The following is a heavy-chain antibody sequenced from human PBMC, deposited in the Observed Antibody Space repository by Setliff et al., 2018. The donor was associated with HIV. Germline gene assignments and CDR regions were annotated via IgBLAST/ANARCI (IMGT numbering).Heavy chain of an antibody. Sequence: SETLSLTCTVSVGSISSGGYYWSWIRQHPGKGLEWIGYIYYSGSTNYNPSLKRRVTISADTSKNQFTLNLNSVTAADTAVYYCAREKNDYNNYYFDYWGQGTLVTVSS. J-gene: IGHJ4*02. CDR3: AREKNDYNNYYFDY. CDR2: IYYSGST. CDR1: VGSISSGGYY. V-gene: IGHV4-31*03. D-gene: IGHD4-4*01.